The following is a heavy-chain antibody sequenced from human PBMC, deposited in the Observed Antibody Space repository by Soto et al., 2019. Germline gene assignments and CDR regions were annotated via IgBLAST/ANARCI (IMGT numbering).Heavy chain of an antibody. CDR3: AVVDSTGNWFDP. CDR1: GGSISSSSYY. D-gene: IGHD6-25*01. V-gene: IGHV4-39*01. Sequence: SETLSLTCTVSGGSISSSSYYWGWIRQPPGKGLEWIGSIYYSGSTYYNPSLKSRVTLSVDTSKNQFSLKLSSVTAADTAVYYCAVVDSTGNWFDPWGEGALVTVSS. J-gene: IGHJ5*02. CDR2: IYYSGST.